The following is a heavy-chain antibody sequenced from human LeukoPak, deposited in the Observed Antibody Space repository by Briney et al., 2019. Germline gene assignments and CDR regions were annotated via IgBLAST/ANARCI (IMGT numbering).Heavy chain of an antibody. CDR2: IRYDGSNK. CDR3: AKERLGYCSGGSCSSFDY. Sequence: GRSMRLSCAASAFTFSSYCMHWVRQAPGKGLGWVAFIRYDGSNKNYADSVKGRFTISRDNSKNTLYLQMNSLRADDTAVYYCAKERLGYCSGGSCSSFDYWGQGTLVTVSS. CDR1: AFTFSSYC. D-gene: IGHD2-15*01. V-gene: IGHV3-30*02. J-gene: IGHJ4*02.